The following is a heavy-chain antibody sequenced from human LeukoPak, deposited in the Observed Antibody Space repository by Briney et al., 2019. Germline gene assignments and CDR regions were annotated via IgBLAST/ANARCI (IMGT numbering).Heavy chain of an antibody. J-gene: IGHJ6*02. D-gene: IGHD4-17*01. Sequence: GGSLRLSCAASGFTFSSYGMHWVRQAPGKGLEWVAVIWYDGSNKYYADSVKGRFTISRDNSKNTLYLQMNSLRVEDTAVYYCARDYGDYVVGPLYGMNVWGQGTTVTVSS. CDR1: GFTFSSYG. CDR3: ARDYGDYVVGPLYGMNV. CDR2: IWYDGSNK. V-gene: IGHV3-33*01.